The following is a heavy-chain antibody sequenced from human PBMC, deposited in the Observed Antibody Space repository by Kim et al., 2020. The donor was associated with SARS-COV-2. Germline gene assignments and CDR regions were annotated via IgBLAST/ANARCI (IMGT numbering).Heavy chain of an antibody. Sequence: ASVKVSCKASDYTFTNYGISWVRQAPGQGLEWMGWISTHNGNTNYAQKLQGRVTMTTDTSTSTAYMELRSLRSDDTAVYYCARYLQGGYFPHYHYYGMDVWGQGTTVTVSS. CDR1: DYTFTNYG. J-gene: IGHJ6*02. V-gene: IGHV1-18*01. CDR2: ISTHNGNT. D-gene: IGHD3-22*01. CDR3: ARYLQGGYFPHYHYYGMDV.